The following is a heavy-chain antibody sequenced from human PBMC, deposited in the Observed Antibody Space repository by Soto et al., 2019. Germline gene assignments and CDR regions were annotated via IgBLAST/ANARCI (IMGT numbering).Heavy chain of an antibody. V-gene: IGHV3-30*18. CDR3: AKDTYYHDSSGYYVFDQ. D-gene: IGHD3-22*01. Sequence: GGSLRLSCTASGFTFSSYGMHWVRQTPGMGLEWVAHISYDGSNEHYIDSVKGRFTISRDNSKNTVYLQMNSLRTEDTALYYCAKDTYYHDSSGYYVFDQWGQGTLVTVSS. J-gene: IGHJ4*02. CDR2: ISYDGSNE. CDR1: GFTFSSYG.